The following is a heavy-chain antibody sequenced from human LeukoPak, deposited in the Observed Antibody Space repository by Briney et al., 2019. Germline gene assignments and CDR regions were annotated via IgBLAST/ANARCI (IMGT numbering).Heavy chain of an antibody. CDR2: ISGSGGST. D-gene: IGHD4-17*01. CDR3: ARGAEYSYGDYGGY. J-gene: IGHJ4*02. Sequence: GGSLRLSCAASGFTFSSYAMSWVRQAPGKGLEWVSAISGSGGSTYYADSVKGRFTISRDNAKNSLYLQMNSLRAEDTAVYYCARGAEYSYGDYGGYWGQGTLVTVSS. CDR1: GFTFSSYA. V-gene: IGHV3-23*01.